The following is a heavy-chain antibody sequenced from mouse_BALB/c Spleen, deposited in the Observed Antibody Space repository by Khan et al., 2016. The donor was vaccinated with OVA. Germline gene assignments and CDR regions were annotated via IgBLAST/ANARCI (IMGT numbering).Heavy chain of an antibody. J-gene: IGHJ1*01. CDR3: ARVGNYWYFDV. Sequence: QIQLVQSGPELKKPGETVKISCKAAGYTFTNYGMTWVQQAPGKGLKWMGWINTYTGEPTYADDFKGRFAFSLETSATTASLQINNLKNEDTATYCCARVGNYWYFDVWGAGTTVTVSS. CDR1: GYTFTNYG. V-gene: IGHV9-3-1*01. D-gene: IGHD2-1*01. CDR2: INTYTGEP.